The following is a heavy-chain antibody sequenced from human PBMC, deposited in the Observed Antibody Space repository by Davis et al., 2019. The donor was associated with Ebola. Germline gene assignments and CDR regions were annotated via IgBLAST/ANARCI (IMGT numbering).Heavy chain of an antibody. Sequence: SETLSLTCTVSGGSISSYYWSWIRQPPGKGLEWIGEINHSGSTNYNPSLKSRVTISVDTSKNQFSLKLNSVTAADTAVFYCARSNYGSGSYDSWGQGALVTVSS. CDR1: GGSISSYY. V-gene: IGHV4-34*01. D-gene: IGHD3-10*01. CDR2: INHSGST. J-gene: IGHJ5*01. CDR3: ARSNYGSGSYDS.